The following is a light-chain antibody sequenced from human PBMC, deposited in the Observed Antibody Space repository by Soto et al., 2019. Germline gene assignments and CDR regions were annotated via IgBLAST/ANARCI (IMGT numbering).Light chain of an antibody. Sequence: EIVMTQSPATLSVSPGERATLSCRASQSVSRNLAWYQQKPGQAPRLLIYGASTRATGVPARFSGSGSGTEFTLAISSLQSEAFAVYYCQQYNEWPLYTFGQGTKLEIK. J-gene: IGKJ2*01. CDR3: QQYNEWPLYT. V-gene: IGKV3D-15*01. CDR1: QSVSRN. CDR2: GAS.